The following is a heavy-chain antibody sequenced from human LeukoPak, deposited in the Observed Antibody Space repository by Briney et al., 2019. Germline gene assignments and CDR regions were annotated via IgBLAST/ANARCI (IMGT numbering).Heavy chain of an antibody. CDR3: AKSRGYNYGSWDQYFDY. V-gene: IGHV3-21*01. J-gene: IGHJ4*02. CDR2: ISTSSNYI. D-gene: IGHD5-18*01. CDR1: GFTFSSYS. Sequence: GGSLRLSCAASGFTFSSYSMNWVRQAPGKGLEWVSSISTSSNYIYYADSVKGRFTISRDNAKNSLYLQMNSLRAEDTAVYYCAKSRGYNYGSWDQYFDYWGQGTLVTVSS.